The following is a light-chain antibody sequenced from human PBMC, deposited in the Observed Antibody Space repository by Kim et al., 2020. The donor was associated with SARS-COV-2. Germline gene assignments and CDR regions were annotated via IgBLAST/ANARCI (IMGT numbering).Light chain of an antibody. Sequence: EIVMTQSPATLSVSPGERATLSCRASQSVSSSLAWYQQRPGHAPRLLIYGASTRATGIPARFSGSGSGTEFTLTISSLQSEDFALYYCQQYKKWPPHTFGQGTKLEI. CDR3: QQYKKWPPHT. CDR1: QSVSSS. CDR2: GAS. V-gene: IGKV3-15*01. J-gene: IGKJ2*01.